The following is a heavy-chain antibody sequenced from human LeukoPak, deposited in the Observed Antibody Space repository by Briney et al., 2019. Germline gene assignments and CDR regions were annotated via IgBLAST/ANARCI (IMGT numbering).Heavy chain of an antibody. CDR2: ISGSGGST. CDR1: GFTFSSLA. Sequence: PGGSLRLSCVASGFTFSSLAMNWVRQAPGKGLEWVSAISGSGGSTYYADSVKGRFTISRDNSKNTLYLQMNSLRAEDTAVYYCAKASYSSSWYQYFQHWGQGTLVAVSS. J-gene: IGHJ1*01. D-gene: IGHD6-13*01. CDR3: AKASYSSSWYQYFQH. V-gene: IGHV3-23*01.